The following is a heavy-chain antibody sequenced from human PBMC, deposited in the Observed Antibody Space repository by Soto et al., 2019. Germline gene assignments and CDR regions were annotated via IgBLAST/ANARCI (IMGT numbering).Heavy chain of an antibody. J-gene: IGHJ4*02. CDR2: VSGSGGNR. CDR3: AKQDYGDVDH. Sequence: GGSLRLSCAASGFTFTTYAMTWVRQAPGKGLEWVSTVSGSGGNRHYADSVKGRFTISRDNSKNRLYLQMNSLRAEDTAVYYCAKQDYGDVDHWRQGTLVTVSS. V-gene: IGHV3-23*01. CDR1: GFTFTTYA. D-gene: IGHD4-17*01.